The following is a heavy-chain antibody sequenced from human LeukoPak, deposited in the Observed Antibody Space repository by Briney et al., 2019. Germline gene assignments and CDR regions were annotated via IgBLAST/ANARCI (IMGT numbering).Heavy chain of an antibody. CDR3: AKGNNWGPFDY. J-gene: IGHJ4*02. Sequence: GGSLRLSCAASGFTFSSYSMNWVRQAPGKGLEWVSYISSSSSTIYYADSVKGRFTISRDNAKNSLYLQMNSLRAEDTAVYYCAKGNNWGPFDYWGQGTLVTVSS. V-gene: IGHV3-48*01. CDR2: ISSSSSTI. CDR1: GFTFSSYS. D-gene: IGHD7-27*01.